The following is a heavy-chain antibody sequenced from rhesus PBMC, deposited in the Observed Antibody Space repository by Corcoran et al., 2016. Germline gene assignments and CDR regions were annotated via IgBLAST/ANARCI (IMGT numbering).Heavy chain of an antibody. J-gene: IGHJ4*01. Sequence: QVQLQESGPGLVKPSETLSLTCAVSGGSFSSYWWSWIRQPPGKELEWIGAINGNRGRTNYNPALKSRVTISKDASKNQFSLKLSSVTAAATAVYYCATPYCGESLSDYWGQGVLVTVSS. CDR2: INGNRGRT. V-gene: IGHV4-80*01. CDR3: ATPYCGESLSDY. CDR1: GGSFSSYW. D-gene: IGHD3-34*01.